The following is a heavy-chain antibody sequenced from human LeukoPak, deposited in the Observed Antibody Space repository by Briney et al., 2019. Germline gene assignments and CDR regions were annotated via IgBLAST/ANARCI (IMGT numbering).Heavy chain of an antibody. CDR2: VTGSGGSS. Sequence: PGGSLRLSCSASGFTFRRYAMSWVRQAPGKGLEWVSAVTGSGGSSYYADSVNGRFTMSRDNSKNTEDLQMNSLRVEDTAVYYCAKAASLTGYYFDNWGQGTLVIVSS. D-gene: IGHD3-9*01. V-gene: IGHV3-23*01. CDR1: GFTFRRYA. CDR3: AKAASLTGYYFDN. J-gene: IGHJ4*02.